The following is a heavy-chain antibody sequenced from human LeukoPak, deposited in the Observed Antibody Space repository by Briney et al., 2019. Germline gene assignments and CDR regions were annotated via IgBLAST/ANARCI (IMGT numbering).Heavy chain of an antibody. CDR1: GFTVSSNY. D-gene: IGHD3-10*01. J-gene: IGHJ6*03. Sequence: PGGSLRLSCAASGFTVSSNYMSWVRQAPGKGLEWVSVIYSGGSTYYADSVKGRFTISRGNSKNTLYLQMNSLRAEDTAVYYCARGGGGPGSGSYWLYYYYYMDVWGKGTTVTISS. CDR2: IYSGGST. CDR3: ARGGGGPGSGSYWLYYYYYMDV. V-gene: IGHV3-53*01.